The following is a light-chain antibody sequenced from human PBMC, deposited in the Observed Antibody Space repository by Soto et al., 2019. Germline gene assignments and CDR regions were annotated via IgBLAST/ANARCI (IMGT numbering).Light chain of an antibody. CDR3: QKSNSAPFT. V-gene: IGKV1-27*01. CDR2: AAS. J-gene: IGKJ3*01. CDR1: QGISND. Sequence: DIQMPQSPSSLSAYVGDRVTITCRASQGISNDLAWYQQKPGKVPKFLIYAASTLQPGGPSRFSCSGSGTDFTLTISSLQPEDVATYYFQKSNSAPFTFGPVTNVDI.